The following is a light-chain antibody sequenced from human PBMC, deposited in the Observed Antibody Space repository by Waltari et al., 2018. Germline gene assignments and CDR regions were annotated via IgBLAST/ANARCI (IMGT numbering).Light chain of an antibody. CDR1: QFIGSD. CDR2: GAS. Sequence: DIQMSQSPSSLSASVGDIVTITCRASQFIGSDLNWYQQKPGRAPKLLISGASNLQSGVPSRFSGSGSGTDFTLTISSLQPDDFASYYCLQTCTILGTFGPGTKVDI. V-gene: IGKV1-39*01. CDR3: LQTCTILGT. J-gene: IGKJ3*01.